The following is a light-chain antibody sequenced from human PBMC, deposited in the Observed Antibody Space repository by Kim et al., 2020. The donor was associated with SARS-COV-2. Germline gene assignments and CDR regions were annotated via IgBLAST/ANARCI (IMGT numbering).Light chain of an antibody. V-gene: IGKV1-6*01. J-gene: IGKJ2*01. CDR3: LQDYNFPFA. Sequence: SASVGDTVTITCRASQCIRTALGWYQQTPGKAPKLLIYSASILQTGVPSRFSGSGSGTDFTLTITSLQPDDFATYYCLQDYNFPFAFGQGTKLEI. CDR2: SAS. CDR1: QCIRTA.